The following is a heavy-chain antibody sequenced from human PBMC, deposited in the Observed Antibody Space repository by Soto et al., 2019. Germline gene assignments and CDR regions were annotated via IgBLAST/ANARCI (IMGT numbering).Heavy chain of an antibody. V-gene: IGHV4-34*01. CDR2: INHSGST. D-gene: IGHD3-9*01. CDR1: GGSFSGYY. J-gene: IGHJ5*02. Sequence: SETLSLTCAVYGGSFSGYYWSWIRQPPGKGLEWIGEINHSGSTNYNPSLKSRVTISVDTSKNQFSLKLSSVTAADTAVYYCARAQRGIGYFDWLLYGNWFDPWGQGTLVTVSS. CDR3: ARAQRGIGYFDWLLYGNWFDP.